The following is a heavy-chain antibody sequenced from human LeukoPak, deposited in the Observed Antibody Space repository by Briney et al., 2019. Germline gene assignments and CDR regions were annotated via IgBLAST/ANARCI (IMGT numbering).Heavy chain of an antibody. CDR3: AKVSGSFPRYYGMDV. Sequence: GGSLRLSCSASGFTFSSYEMNWVRQAPGKGLAWLSYISGGGETAYYADSVRGRFTTSRDNAKNSLYLQMNSLRAEDTAVYYCAKVSGSFPRYYGMDVWGQGTTVTVSS. CDR1: GFTFSSYE. J-gene: IGHJ6*02. D-gene: IGHD2-15*01. CDR2: ISGGGETA. V-gene: IGHV3-48*03.